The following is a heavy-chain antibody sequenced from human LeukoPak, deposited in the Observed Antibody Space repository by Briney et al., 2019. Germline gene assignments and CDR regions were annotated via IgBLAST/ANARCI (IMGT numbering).Heavy chain of an antibody. J-gene: IGHJ3*02. CDR1: GGTFSSYT. Sequence: ASVKVSCKASGGTFSSYTISWVRQAPGQGLEWMGRIIPILGIANYAQKFQGRVTITADKSTSTAYMELSSLRSEDTAVHYCARDRSGSPGSAFDIWGQGTMVTVSS. CDR3: ARDRSGSPGSAFDI. V-gene: IGHV1-69*04. CDR2: IIPILGIA. D-gene: IGHD1-26*01.